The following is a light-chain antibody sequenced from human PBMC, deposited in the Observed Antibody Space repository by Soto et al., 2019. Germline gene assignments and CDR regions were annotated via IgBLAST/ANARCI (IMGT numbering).Light chain of an antibody. V-gene: IGKV1-5*01. J-gene: IGKJ5*01. Sequence: DIRMTQSPSTLSASVGDRVTITCRASQSISGWLAWYQQKPGKAPKLLIYDASSLESGVPSRFSGSGSGTEFTLTISSLQPDDFATYYCQQYNSPITFGQGTRLEIK. CDR3: QQYNSPIT. CDR1: QSISGW. CDR2: DAS.